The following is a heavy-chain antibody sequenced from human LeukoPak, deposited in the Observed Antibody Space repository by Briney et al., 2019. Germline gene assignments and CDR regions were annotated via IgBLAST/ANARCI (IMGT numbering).Heavy chain of an antibody. CDR1: GFTFSSYG. D-gene: IGHD6-6*01. CDR2: ISYDGSNK. Sequence: GGSLRLSCAASGFTFSSYGMHWVRQAPGKGLEWVAVISYDGSNKYYADSVKGRFTISRDNSKNTLYLQMNSLRAEDTAVYYCAKGGPLVYYYYGMDVSGQGTTVTVSS. V-gene: IGHV3-30*18. J-gene: IGHJ6*02. CDR3: AKGGPLVYYYYGMDV.